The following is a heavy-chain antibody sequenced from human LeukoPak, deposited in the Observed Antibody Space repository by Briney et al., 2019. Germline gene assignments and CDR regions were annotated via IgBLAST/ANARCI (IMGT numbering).Heavy chain of an antibody. Sequence: PRGSLRLSCAASGFTFSSYGMRWVRQAPGRGRGWVAVIWDDGSNEYYQDSVKGRFTISRDNSQHTLYLQMNSLRAEDTAVYYCARGYSSGWYTYYFDYWGQGPLVTVSS. J-gene: IGHJ4*02. V-gene: IGHV3-33*01. CDR1: GFTFSSYG. CDR3: ARGYSSGWYTYYFDY. D-gene: IGHD6-19*01. CDR2: IWDDGSNE.